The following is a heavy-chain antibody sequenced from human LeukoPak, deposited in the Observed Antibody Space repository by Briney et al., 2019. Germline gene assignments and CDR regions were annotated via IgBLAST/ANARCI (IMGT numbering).Heavy chain of an antibody. CDR3: ARHRGISTRDFEY. V-gene: IGHV3-21*04. CDR2: IGRSSSYI. D-gene: IGHD3-16*01. CDR1: GLTFSSYS. Sequence: PGGSLRLSCVASGLTFSSYSMNWVRQAPGKGLEWVSSIGRSSSYIYYADSVKGRFTISRDNSKNTLYLQMNSLRAEDTAVYYCARHRGISTRDFEYWGQGTLVTVSS. J-gene: IGHJ4*02.